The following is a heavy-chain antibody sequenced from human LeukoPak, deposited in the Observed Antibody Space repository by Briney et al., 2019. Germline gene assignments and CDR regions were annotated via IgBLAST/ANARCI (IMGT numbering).Heavy chain of an antibody. V-gene: IGHV3-21*01. CDR2: ISSSSSYI. Sequence: PGGSLRLSCAASGFTFSSYSMNWVRQAPGKGLEWVSSISSSSSYIYYADSVKGRFTISRDNAKNSLYLQMNSLRAEDTAVYYCARDMARNPRYYYGSWSPGLFDIWGQGTMVTVSS. CDR1: GFTFSSYS. J-gene: IGHJ3*02. CDR3: ARDMARNPRYYYGSWSPGLFDI. D-gene: IGHD3-10*01.